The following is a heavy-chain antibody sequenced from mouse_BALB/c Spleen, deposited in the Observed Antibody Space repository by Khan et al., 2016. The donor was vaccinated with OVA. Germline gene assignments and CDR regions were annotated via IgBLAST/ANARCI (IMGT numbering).Heavy chain of an antibody. V-gene: IGHV1S135*01. CDR3: TRHGFVAWFTY. J-gene: IGHJ3*01. D-gene: IGHD2-2*01. CDR1: GYSFTTYY. CDR2: IDPFSGST. Sequence: VQLQQSGPELMKPGASVKISCKASGYSFTTYYIHWVMQSHGTSLEWIGYIDPFSGSTTYNQKFKGKATLTVDKSSSTSYIHLSNLTSEASAVYYCTRHGFVAWFTYWGQGTLVTVSA.